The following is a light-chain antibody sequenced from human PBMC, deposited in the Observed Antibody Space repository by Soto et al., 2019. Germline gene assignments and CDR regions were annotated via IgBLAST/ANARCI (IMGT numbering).Light chain of an antibody. J-gene: IGLJ1*01. CDR2: RNN. V-gene: IGLV1-47*01. CDR3: AAWDDSLSGDV. CDR1: SSNIGSNS. Sequence: QSVLTQPPSASGTPGQRVTISCSGSSSNIGSNSVYWYQQLPGAAPKLLIYRNNERPSGVPDRFSGSKSGTSASLAISGLRSEDEADYYCAAWDDSLSGDVFGIGTKLTVL.